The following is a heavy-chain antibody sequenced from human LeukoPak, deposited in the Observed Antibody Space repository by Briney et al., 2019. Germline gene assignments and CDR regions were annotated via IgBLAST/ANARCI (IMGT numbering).Heavy chain of an antibody. D-gene: IGHD4-17*01. Sequence: SSETLSLTCTVSGGSISSYYWSWIRQPPGSGLQWIGYIYYSGSTNYNPSLKSRVTISVDKSKNQFSLKLSSVTAADTAVYYCARGTVTTRRHYYGMDVWGQGTTVTVSS. CDR2: IYYSGST. J-gene: IGHJ6*02. V-gene: IGHV4-59*12. CDR3: ARGTVTTRRHYYGMDV. CDR1: GGSISSYY.